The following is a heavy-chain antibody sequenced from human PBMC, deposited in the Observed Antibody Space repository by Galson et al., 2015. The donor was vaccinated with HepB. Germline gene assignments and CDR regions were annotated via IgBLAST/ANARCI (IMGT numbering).Heavy chain of an antibody. CDR1: GFTFSSYW. Sequence: SLRLSCAASGFTFSSYWMSWVRQAPGKGLEWVANIEQDGSEKYYVDSVKGRFTISRDNAKNSLYLQMNSLRAEDTAVYYCARDWGAGEVSDYWGQGTLVTVSS. J-gene: IGHJ4*02. V-gene: IGHV3-7*03. CDR2: IEQDGSEK. D-gene: IGHD3-16*01. CDR3: ARDWGAGEVSDY.